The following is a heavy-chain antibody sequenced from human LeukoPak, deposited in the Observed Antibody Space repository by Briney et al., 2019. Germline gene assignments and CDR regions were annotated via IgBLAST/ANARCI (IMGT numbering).Heavy chain of an antibody. Sequence: PGGSLRLSCAVSGFSVSSNYWAWVRQAPGKGLEWVSLIYNDGRTYYADSVKGQFTISRDTSKNTVYFQMNSLRGEDTAVYYCARSYGDYANWFDPWGQGTLVTVSS. J-gene: IGHJ5*02. V-gene: IGHV3-53*01. D-gene: IGHD4-17*01. CDR1: GFSVSSNY. CDR3: ARSYGDYANWFDP. CDR2: IYNDGRT.